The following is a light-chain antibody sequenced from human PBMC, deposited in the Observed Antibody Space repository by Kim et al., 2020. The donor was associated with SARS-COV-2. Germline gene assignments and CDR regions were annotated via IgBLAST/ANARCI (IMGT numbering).Light chain of an antibody. CDR1: SSDVGGYNY. V-gene: IGLV2-14*03. J-gene: IGLJ1*01. Sequence: QSALTQPASVSGSPGQSITISCTGTSSDVGGYNYVSWYQQHPGKAPNLMIYDVSNRPSGVSNRFSGSKSGNTASLTISGLQAEDEADYYCSSYTSSSTPPFGTGTKVTVL. CDR2: DVS. CDR3: SSYTSSSTPP.